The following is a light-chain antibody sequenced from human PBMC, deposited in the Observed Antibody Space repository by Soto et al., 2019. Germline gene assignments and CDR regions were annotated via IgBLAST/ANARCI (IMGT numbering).Light chain of an antibody. CDR2: AAS. CDR3: QQYHSYVT. J-gene: IGKJ4*01. Sequence: AIRMTQSPSSFSASTGDRVTITCRASQGISSYLAWYQQKPGKAPKLLIYAASTLQSGVPSRFSGSGSGTDFTLTISCLQSEDFATYYCQQYHSYVTFGGGTKVEIK. CDR1: QGISSY. V-gene: IGKV1-8*01.